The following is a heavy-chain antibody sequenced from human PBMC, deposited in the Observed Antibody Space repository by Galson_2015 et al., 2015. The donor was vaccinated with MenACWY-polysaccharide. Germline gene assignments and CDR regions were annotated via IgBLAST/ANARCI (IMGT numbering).Heavy chain of an antibody. Sequence: SLTLSCAGPGLTFSIYGMGWVRQAPGKGLEWVSGLSPTTGNTYYADSVRGRFTISRDNSKNTLYLQMDSLRAEDTALYYCAKGAAHYGSGNYYDYWGQGTQVTVSS. CDR2: LSPTTGNT. V-gene: IGHV3-23*01. D-gene: IGHD3-10*01. CDR3: AKGAAHYGSGNYYDY. J-gene: IGHJ4*02. CDR1: GLTFSIYG.